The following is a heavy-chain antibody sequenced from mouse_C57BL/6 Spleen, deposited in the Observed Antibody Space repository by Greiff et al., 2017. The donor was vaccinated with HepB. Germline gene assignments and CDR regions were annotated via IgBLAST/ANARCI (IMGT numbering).Heavy chain of an antibody. CDR2: IEPDSGGT. CDR1: GYTFTSYG. V-gene: IGHV1-72*01. CDR3: ARYGYSGSSYGRAMAY. J-gene: IGHJ4*01. Sequence: QVQLQQPGAELVQPGASVKLSCKASGYTFTSYGMHWVKQRPGRGLEWLGRIEPDSGGTKYNEKFKSKATLTVDKHSSTAYMQLSSLTSEDSAVYYCARYGYSGSSYGRAMAYWGQGTSVTVSA. D-gene: IGHD1-1*01.